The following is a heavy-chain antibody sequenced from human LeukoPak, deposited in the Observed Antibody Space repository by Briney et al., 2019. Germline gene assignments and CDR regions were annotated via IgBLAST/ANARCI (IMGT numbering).Heavy chain of an antibody. V-gene: IGHV3-33*06. J-gene: IGHJ4*02. CDR1: GFTFSSYG. D-gene: IGHD3-10*01. Sequence: QPGTSLRLSCAASGFTFSSYGMHWVRQAPGKGLEWEAVIWYDGSNEYYADSVKGRFTISRDNSKNTLYLQMNSLRAEDTAVYYCAKDNHRGVLLWPIDYWGQGTLVTVSS. CDR2: IWYDGSNE. CDR3: AKDNHRGVLLWPIDY.